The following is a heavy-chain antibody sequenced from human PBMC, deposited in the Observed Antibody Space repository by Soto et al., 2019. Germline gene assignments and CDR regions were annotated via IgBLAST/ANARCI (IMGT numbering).Heavy chain of an antibody. CDR1: GDSINTDDW. J-gene: IGHJ4*02. V-gene: IGHV4-4*02. Sequence: QVQLQESGPGLVKPSGTLSLTCAVSGDSINTDDWWNWVRQPPGKGLDWIGQIYHGGNINYNPSLNSRVTRSLDKSKNQLSLNLNYVTAADTAIYFCAIDHQYNDNWAFGYWGQGALVIVSS. CDR3: AIDHQYNDNWAFGY. CDR2: IYHGGNI. D-gene: IGHD1-20*01.